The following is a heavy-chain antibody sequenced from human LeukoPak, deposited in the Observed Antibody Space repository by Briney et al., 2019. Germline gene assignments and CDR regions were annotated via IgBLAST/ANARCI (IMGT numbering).Heavy chain of an antibody. D-gene: IGHD4-11*01. J-gene: IGHJ6*03. CDR2: IIPIFGTA. CDR1: GGTFSSYA. Sequence: GSSVKVSCKASGGTFSSYAISWVRQAPGQGLEWMGGIIPIFGTANYAQKFQGRVTITADESTSTAYMELSSLRSEDTAVYYCASVKHDYSEGYYYYYMDVWGKGTTVTVSS. V-gene: IGHV1-69*01. CDR3: ASVKHDYSEGYYYYYMDV.